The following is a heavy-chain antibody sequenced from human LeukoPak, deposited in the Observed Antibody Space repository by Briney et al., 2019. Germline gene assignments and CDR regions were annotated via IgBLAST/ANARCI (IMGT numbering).Heavy chain of an antibody. CDR3: AKQSMYSSGWYIY. Sequence: TGGSLRLSCAASGFTVSGHPMSWVRQAPGKGLEWVSAISGSGGSTYYADSVKGRFTISRDNSKNTLYLQMNSLRAEDTAVYYCAKQSMYSSGWYIYWGQGTLVTVSS. CDR2: ISGSGGST. V-gene: IGHV3-23*01. J-gene: IGHJ4*02. D-gene: IGHD6-19*01. CDR1: GFTVSGHP.